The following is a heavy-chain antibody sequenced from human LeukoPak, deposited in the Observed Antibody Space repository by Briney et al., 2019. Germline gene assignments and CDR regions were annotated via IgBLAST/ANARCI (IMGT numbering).Heavy chain of an antibody. Sequence: SETLSLTCTVSGGSISSHYWSWIRQRPGKGLEWIGYIYYSGSTNYNPSLKSRVTISVETSKNQCSLKLSSVTAPDTAAYYCARAPYYYDSSGYYDYNWFDPWGQGTLVTVSS. J-gene: IGHJ5*02. D-gene: IGHD3-22*01. CDR2: IYYSGST. V-gene: IGHV4-59*11. CDR3: ARAPYYYDSSGYYDYNWFDP. CDR1: GGSISSHY.